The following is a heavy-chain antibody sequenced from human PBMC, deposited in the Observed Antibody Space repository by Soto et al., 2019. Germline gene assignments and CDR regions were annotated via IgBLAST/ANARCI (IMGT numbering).Heavy chain of an antibody. V-gene: IGHV4-59*01. CDR2: IYYSGST. J-gene: IGHJ6*02. CDR3: ARDYYDSRYYYYYGMDV. Sequence: QVQLQESGPGLVKPSETLSLTCTVSGGSISSYYWSWIRQPPGKGLEWIGYIYYSGSTNYNPSLKSRVTISVDTSKNQFSLKLSSVTAADTAVYYCARDYYDSRYYYYYGMDVWGQGTTVTVSS. CDR1: GGSISSYY. D-gene: IGHD3-22*01.